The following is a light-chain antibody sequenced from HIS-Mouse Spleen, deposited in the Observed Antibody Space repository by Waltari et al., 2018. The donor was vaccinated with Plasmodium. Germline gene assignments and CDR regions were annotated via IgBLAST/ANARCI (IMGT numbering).Light chain of an antibody. Sequence: AIQMTQSPSSLSASVGDRVTITCRASQGIRNDLGWYQQKPGKAPKLLISAASSLQSGVPSRFSGSGSGTDFTLTISSLQPEDFVTYYCLQDYNYPYTFGQGTKLEIK. V-gene: IGKV1-6*01. J-gene: IGKJ2*01. CDR3: LQDYNYPYT. CDR2: AAS. CDR1: QGIRND.